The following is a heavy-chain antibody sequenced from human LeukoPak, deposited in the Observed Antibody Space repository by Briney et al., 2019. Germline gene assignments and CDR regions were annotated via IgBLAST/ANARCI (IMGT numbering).Heavy chain of an antibody. CDR2: IWSDGHNK. J-gene: IGHJ4*02. CDR3: AKELGGIDGN. D-gene: IGHD3-16*01. V-gene: IGHV3-30*02. CDR1: GFTFSSQG. Sequence: PGGSLRLSCAASGFTFSSQGMNWLRQAPGKGLEWVAFIWSDGHNKYYTDSVKGRFTISRDNSKNTLYLQMNSLRPEDTAVYYCAKELGGIDGNWGLGTLVTVSS.